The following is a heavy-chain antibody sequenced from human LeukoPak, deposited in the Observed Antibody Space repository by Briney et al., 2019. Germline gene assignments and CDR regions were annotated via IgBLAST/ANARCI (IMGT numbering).Heavy chain of an antibody. D-gene: IGHD6-6*01. CDR3: GKERYGSSSVVDY. CDR2: ITGSGDST. V-gene: IGHV3-23*01. Sequence: GGSLRLSCAASGFTFSSNAMNWVRQAPGKGLEWVSGITGSGDSTYYADSVKGRFTISRDNSENTVYLQMNSLRVEDTAVYHCGKERYGSSSVVDYWGHGTLVTVSS. CDR1: GFTFSSNA. J-gene: IGHJ4*01.